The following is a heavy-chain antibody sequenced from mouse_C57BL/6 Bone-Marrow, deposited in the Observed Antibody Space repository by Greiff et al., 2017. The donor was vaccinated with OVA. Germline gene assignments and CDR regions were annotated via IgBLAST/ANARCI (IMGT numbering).Heavy chain of an antibody. Sequence: EVQLQQSGAELVRPGASVKLSCTASGFNIKDDYMHWVKQRPEQGLEWIGWIDPENGDTEYASKFQGKATITAYTASNTAYLQLSSLTSEDTAVYYCTTLYDGYYVIFAYWGQGTLVTVSA. V-gene: IGHV14-4*01. CDR2: IDPENGDT. D-gene: IGHD2-3*01. CDR3: TTLYDGYYVIFAY. J-gene: IGHJ3*01. CDR1: GFNIKDDY.